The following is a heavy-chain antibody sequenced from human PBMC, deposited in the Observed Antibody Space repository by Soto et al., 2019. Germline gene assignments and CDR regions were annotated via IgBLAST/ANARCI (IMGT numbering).Heavy chain of an antibody. CDR3: VKDFSYDFWSGYNDY. CDR2: ISGSSGST. CDR1: GFTFSSYA. V-gene: IGHV3-23*01. Sequence: GGSLRLSCAASGFTFSSYAMSWVRQAPGKGLVWVTSISGSSGSTKHAGSVNSRFPVSRDNSKNTLDLQMNSQRAEDTAVDYCVKDFSYDFWSGYNDYWGQGTMVTVSS. D-gene: IGHD3-3*01. J-gene: IGHJ4*02.